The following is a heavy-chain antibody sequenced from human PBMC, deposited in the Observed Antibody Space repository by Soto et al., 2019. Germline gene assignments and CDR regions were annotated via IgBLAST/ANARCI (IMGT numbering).Heavy chain of an antibody. Sequence: VKLVQSGAEVREPGASVKVHCKPSGYSFTSYYINWVRQAPGQGLEWMGIINPSGGSANYAQEFQGRVTMTVDTSTSTVYMELSSLTSDDTAFYYCARRGYDSGWPLDYWGQGTLVTVSS. CDR2: INPSGGSA. CDR3: ARRGYDSGWPLDY. J-gene: IGHJ4*02. CDR1: GYSFTSYY. V-gene: IGHV1-46*01. D-gene: IGHD6-19*01.